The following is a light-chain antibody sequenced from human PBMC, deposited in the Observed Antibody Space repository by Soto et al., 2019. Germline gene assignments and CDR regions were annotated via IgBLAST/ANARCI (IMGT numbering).Light chain of an antibody. V-gene: IGKV1-5*03. CDR2: KAS. CDR1: QSISSW. CDR3: QQYNIYPST. J-gene: IGKJ5*01. Sequence: DIQMTQSPSTLSASVGDRVTITCRASQSISSWLAWYQQKPGKAPKLLIYKASSLESGVPSRFSGSGSGTEFTLTISSLQPDDFATYYCQQYNIYPSTFGQGTRMEIK.